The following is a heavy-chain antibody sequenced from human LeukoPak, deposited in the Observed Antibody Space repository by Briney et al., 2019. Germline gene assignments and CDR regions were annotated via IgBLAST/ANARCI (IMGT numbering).Heavy chain of an antibody. Sequence: GGSLRLSCAASGFTFSNYWIHWVRQTPGEGLVCVSLIKGDGSSTTYADSVKGRFTISRDNAKNTVYLQMNSLRAEDTAVYYCARGNYHAMDVWGQGTTVTVSS. J-gene: IGHJ6*02. V-gene: IGHV3-74*01. CDR2: IKGDGSST. CDR3: ARGNYHAMDV. CDR1: GFTFSNYW.